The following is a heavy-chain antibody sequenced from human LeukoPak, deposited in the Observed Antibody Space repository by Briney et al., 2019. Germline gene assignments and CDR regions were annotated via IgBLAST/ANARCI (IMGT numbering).Heavy chain of an antibody. D-gene: IGHD5-12*01. Sequence: GGSLRLSCAASGFSFSRHWMHWVRQAPGKGLVWVSRISDDGTYTANVDSVEGRFTISRDNSKNTLYLQMNSLRAEDTAVYYCAKEGYPVAWYYYYGMDVWGQGTTVTVSS. CDR3: AKEGYPVAWYYYYGMDV. CDR2: ISDDGTYT. CDR1: GFSFSRHW. J-gene: IGHJ6*02. V-gene: IGHV3-74*03.